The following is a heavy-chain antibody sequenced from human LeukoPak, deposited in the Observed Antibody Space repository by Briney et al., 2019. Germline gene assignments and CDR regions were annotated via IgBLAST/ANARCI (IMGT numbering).Heavy chain of an antibody. CDR1: GFTFSSYG. CDR2: IWYDGSNK. D-gene: IGHD6-13*01. Sequence: GGSLRLSCAASGFTFSSYGMHWVRQAPGKGLEWVAVIWYDGSNKYYADSVKGRFTSSRDNSKNTLYLQMNSLRAEDTAVYYCARAYSSSWEGSFDYWGQGTLVTVSS. CDR3: ARAYSSSWEGSFDY. V-gene: IGHV3-33*01. J-gene: IGHJ4*02.